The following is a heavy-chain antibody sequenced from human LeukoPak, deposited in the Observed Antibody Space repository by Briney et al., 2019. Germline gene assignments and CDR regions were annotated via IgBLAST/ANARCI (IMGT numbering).Heavy chain of an antibody. V-gene: IGHV1-2*02. CDR2: INPNSGGT. D-gene: IGHD3-10*01. Sequence: ASVKVSCKASGYTFTGYYMHWVRQAPGQGLEWMGWINPNSGGTNYAQKFQGRVTMTRDMSISTAYMELSRLRSDDTAVYYCARGITTMVRGVTYYFDYWGQGTLVTVSS. CDR3: ARGITTMVRGVTYYFDY. CDR1: GYTFTGYY. J-gene: IGHJ4*02.